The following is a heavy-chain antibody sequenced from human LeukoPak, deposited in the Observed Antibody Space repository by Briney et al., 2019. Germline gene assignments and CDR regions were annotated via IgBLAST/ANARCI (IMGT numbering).Heavy chain of an antibody. J-gene: IGHJ3*02. Sequence: PGGSLRLSCAASGFTFSSYGMHWVRQAPGKGLEWVAFIRYDGSNKYYADSVKGRFTISRDNSKNTLYLQMNSLRAEDTAVYYCAKTASVVVPDDAFDIWGQGTMVTVSS. CDR3: AKTASVVVPDDAFDI. CDR2: IRYDGSNK. D-gene: IGHD2-21*02. CDR1: GFTFSSYG. V-gene: IGHV3-30*02.